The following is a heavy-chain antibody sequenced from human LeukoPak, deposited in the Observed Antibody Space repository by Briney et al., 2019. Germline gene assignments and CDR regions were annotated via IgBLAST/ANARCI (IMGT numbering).Heavy chain of an antibody. CDR2: IKQDASEK. CDR1: GFIFNNFW. J-gene: IGHJ4*02. CDR3: ARANGYSSSWYFDY. D-gene: IGHD6-13*01. V-gene: IGHV3-7*01. Sequence: GGSLRLSCAASGFIFNNFWMTWVRQAPGKGLEWVANIKQDASEKYYVDSVKGRFTISRDNAKNSLSLQMTSLRAEDTAVYYCARANGYSSSWYFDYWGQGTLVTVSS.